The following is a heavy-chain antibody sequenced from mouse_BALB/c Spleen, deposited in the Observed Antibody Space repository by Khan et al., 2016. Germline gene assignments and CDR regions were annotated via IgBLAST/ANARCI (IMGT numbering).Heavy chain of an antibody. CDR3: AVGFYCHFYY. J-gene: IGHJ2*01. CDR2: ILPGSDST. Sequence: QVQLQQSGAELMKPGASVKISCKATDYTFSNYWIEWIKQRPGHGLEWIGEILPGSDSTHFNEKFKDKATITADTSSNTAYMQLSSLTSEDSAVYYCAVGFYCHFYYWGHGTALTVSS. D-gene: IGHD1-1*01. CDR1: DYTFSNYW. V-gene: IGHV1-9*01.